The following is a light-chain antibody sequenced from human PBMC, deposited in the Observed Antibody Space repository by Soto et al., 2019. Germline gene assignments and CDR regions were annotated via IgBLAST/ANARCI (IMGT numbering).Light chain of an antibody. CDR1: QSISSY. CDR2: AAS. J-gene: IGKJ4*01. CDR3: QQSYSTPLT. Sequence: DIQMTQSPSSLSASVGDRVTITCRASQSISSYLNWYQQKPGKAPKLLIYAASSLQSGVPSRFSGSGSGTDFTLTISSLQNEDFATYYCQQSYSTPLTFGGGTKVDIK. V-gene: IGKV1-39*01.